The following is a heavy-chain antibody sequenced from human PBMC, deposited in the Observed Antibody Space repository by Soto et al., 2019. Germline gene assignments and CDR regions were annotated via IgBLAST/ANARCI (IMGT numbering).Heavy chain of an antibody. CDR2: INPNSGDT. CDR3: AKGESSAY. CDR1: GYPFTGYY. D-gene: IGHD3-22*01. Sequence: QVQLVQSGAEVKKPGASVKVSCKTSGYPFTGYYIHWVRQAPGQGLEWMGWINPNSGDTNYAEKFQGRVIVTRDTSISTAYMELSRLRSDDTAVYYCAKGESSAYWGQGTLVTVSS. V-gene: IGHV1-2*02. J-gene: IGHJ4*02.